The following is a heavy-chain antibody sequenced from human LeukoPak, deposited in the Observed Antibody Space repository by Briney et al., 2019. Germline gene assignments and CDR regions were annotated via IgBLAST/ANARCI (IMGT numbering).Heavy chain of an antibody. CDR3: AREGMDYYDSSGYYKTFDY. CDR1: GYTFTSYG. CDR2: ISAYNSNT. J-gene: IGHJ4*02. D-gene: IGHD3-22*01. Sequence: ASVKVSCKASGYTFTSYGISWVRQAPGQGLEWMGWISAYNSNTNYAQKLQGRVTMTTDTSTSTAYMELRSLRSDDTAVYYCAREGMDYYDSSGYYKTFDYWGQGTLVTVSS. V-gene: IGHV1-18*01.